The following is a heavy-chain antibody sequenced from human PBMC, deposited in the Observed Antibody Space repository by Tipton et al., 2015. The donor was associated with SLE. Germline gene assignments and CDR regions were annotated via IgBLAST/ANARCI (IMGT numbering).Heavy chain of an antibody. Sequence: TLSLTCAVYGGSFSGYYWSWIRQPPGKGLEWIGSIYYSGSTYYNLSLKSRVTISVDTSKNQFSLKLSSVTAADTAVYYCAREGPGRFSDYWGQGTLVTVSS. CDR2: IYYSGST. J-gene: IGHJ4*02. CDR1: GGSFSGYY. V-gene: IGHV4-34*01. CDR3: AREGPGRFSDY. D-gene: IGHD3-3*01.